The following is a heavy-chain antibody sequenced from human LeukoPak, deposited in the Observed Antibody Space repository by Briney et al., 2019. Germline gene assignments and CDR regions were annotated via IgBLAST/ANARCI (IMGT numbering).Heavy chain of an antibody. CDR1: GFTFSGSA. J-gene: IGHJ6*02. D-gene: IGHD1-26*01. Sequence: GGSLRLSCAASGFTFSGSAMHWVRQASGKGLEWVGRIRSKANSYATAYAASVKGRFTITRDDSKNTAYLQMNSLKTEDTAVYYCTRQVDSGSYDYYGMDVWGQGTTVTVSS. CDR2: IRSKANSYAT. V-gene: IGHV3-73*01. CDR3: TRQVDSGSYDYYGMDV.